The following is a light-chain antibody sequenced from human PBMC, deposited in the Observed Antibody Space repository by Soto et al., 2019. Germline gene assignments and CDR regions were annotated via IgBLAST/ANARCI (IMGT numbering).Light chain of an antibody. CDR2: GAF. CDR1: EDISRY. CDR3: QQVKSYPLT. Sequence: DIQVTQSPSFLSASVGDRVTITCRASEDISRYLAWYQQKPGKAPNLLIYGAFSLQSGVPSRFSGSGSGTDFTLTISSLQPEDVATYYCQQVKSYPLTFGGGTKVEIK. J-gene: IGKJ4*01. V-gene: IGKV1-9*01.